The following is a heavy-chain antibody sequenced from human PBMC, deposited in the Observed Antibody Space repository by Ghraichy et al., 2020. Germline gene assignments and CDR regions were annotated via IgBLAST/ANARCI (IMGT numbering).Heavy chain of an antibody. CDR2: IHGRGTT. CDR3: ARGGTAGALDL. V-gene: IGHV3-66*01. Sequence: LSLTCAASGFSVISNYMSWVRQAPGKGLEWVSLIHGRGTTSYIDSVKGRFTITRDNSVNAVYLQLQSLRAEDTAVYYCARGGTAGALDLWGQGTLVT. CDR1: GFSVISNY. J-gene: IGHJ4*02. D-gene: IGHD6-13*01.